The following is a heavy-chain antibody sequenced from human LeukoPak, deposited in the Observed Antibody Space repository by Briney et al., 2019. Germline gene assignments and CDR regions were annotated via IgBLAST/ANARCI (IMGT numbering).Heavy chain of an antibody. Sequence: TPSETLSLTCAVXGGSFSGYXXXWXXQPXXXXXXXXXXXXXXGSTNYNPSLKSRVTISVDTSKNQFSLKLSSVTAADTAVYYCARATQYYYDSSGYLIFDYWGQGTLVTVSS. V-gene: IGHV4-34*01. CDR3: ARATQYYYDSSGYLIFDY. D-gene: IGHD3-22*01. CDR1: GGSFSGYX. CDR2: XXXXGST. J-gene: IGHJ4*02.